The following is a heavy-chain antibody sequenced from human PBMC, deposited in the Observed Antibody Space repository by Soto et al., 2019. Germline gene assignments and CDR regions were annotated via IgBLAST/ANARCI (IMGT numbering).Heavy chain of an antibody. CDR1: GGSIGSGGYY. CDR3: ATNHDDISGRTPLLFDS. CDR2: IHYSGNT. D-gene: IGHD3-22*01. Sequence: QVQLQESGPGLVKPSQTLSLTCTVSGGSIGSGGYYWDWIRQHPGKGPEWIGYIHYSGNTYYNPSLKSCLTISLDTSKNQFSLHLSSVTAADTSVYYCATNHDDISGRTPLLFDSWGQGTLVTVSS. J-gene: IGHJ4*02. V-gene: IGHV4-31*03.